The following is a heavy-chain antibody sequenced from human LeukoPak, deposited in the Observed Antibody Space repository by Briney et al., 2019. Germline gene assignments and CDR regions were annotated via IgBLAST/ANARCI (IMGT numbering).Heavy chain of an antibody. J-gene: IGHJ4*02. Sequence: PGGSLGLSCAASGFTVNTNYLNWVRQLPGKRLEWVAYVSGSGSTVYYADSVKGRFTVSRDNGKSSLYLQMNSLRVEDTALYYCVRQFASWGQGTLVTVSS. CDR3: VRQFAS. CDR1: GFTVNTNY. CDR2: VSGSGSTV. V-gene: IGHV3-48*01.